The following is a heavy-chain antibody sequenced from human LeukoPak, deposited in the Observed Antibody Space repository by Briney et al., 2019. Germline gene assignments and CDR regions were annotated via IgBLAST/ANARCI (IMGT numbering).Heavy chain of an antibody. CDR2: ISGSGGST. V-gene: IGHV3-23*01. Sequence: GGSLRLSCADSGFTFSSYAMSWLRQAPGKGLEWVSAISGSGGSTYYADSVKGRFTISRDKSKNTLYLQINSLRAEDTAVYYCAKDLGRGSSDWGQGTLVTVSS. J-gene: IGHJ4*02. D-gene: IGHD3-16*01. CDR1: GFTFSSYA. CDR3: AKDLGRGSSD.